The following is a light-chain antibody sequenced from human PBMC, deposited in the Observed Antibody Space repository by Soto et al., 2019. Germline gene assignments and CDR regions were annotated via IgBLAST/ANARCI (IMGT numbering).Light chain of an antibody. J-gene: IGLJ1*01. Sequence: QSVLTQPPSASGSPGQSVAISCTGTSRDVGGQNYVSWYQQHPGKAPKLIIYAVSNRPSGVPDRFSGSKSGNTASLTISGLRAEDEADYYCCSHAGNNKYVFGTGTKVTVL. CDR1: SRDVGGQNY. CDR3: CSHAGNNKYV. CDR2: AVS. V-gene: IGLV2-8*01.